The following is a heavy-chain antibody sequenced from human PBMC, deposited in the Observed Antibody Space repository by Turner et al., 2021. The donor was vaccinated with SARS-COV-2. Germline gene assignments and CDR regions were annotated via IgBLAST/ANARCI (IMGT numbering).Heavy chain of an antibody. CDR3: AKPPGEQWLVLALVFDY. D-gene: IGHD6-19*01. CDR2: ISGSGGST. Sequence: EVQLLESGGGLVQPGGSLRLPCAASGFTFSSYAISWVRQAPGKGLEWVAAISGSGGSTNYADAVKGRFTISRDNTKNTLYLQMNSLRAEDTAVYYCAKPPGEQWLVLALVFDYWGQGTLVTVSS. CDR1: GFTFSSYA. J-gene: IGHJ4*02. V-gene: IGHV3-23*01.